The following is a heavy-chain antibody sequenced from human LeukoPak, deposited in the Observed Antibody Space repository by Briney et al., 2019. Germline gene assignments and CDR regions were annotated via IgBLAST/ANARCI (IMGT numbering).Heavy chain of an antibody. Sequence: GGSLRLSCAASGFTFSSYAMHWVRQAPGKGLEWVAVISYDGSNEYYADSVKGRFTISRDNSKNTLYLQMNSLRAEDTAVYYCARETGSAVGSTDFDYWGQGTLVTVSS. CDR1: GFTFSSYA. CDR3: ARETGSAVGSTDFDY. J-gene: IGHJ4*02. D-gene: IGHD4-17*01. CDR2: ISYDGSNE. V-gene: IGHV3-30-3*01.